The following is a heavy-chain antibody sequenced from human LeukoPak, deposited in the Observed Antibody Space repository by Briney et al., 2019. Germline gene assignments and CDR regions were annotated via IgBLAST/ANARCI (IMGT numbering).Heavy chain of an antibody. V-gene: IGHV3-23*01. D-gene: IGHD2-2*01. J-gene: IGHJ3*02. CDR3: AKDLPGYCSSTSCQGIAFDI. CDR2: ISGSGGST. Sequence: GGSLRLSCAASGFTFSSYAMSWVRQAPGKGLEWVSAISGSGGSTYYADFVKGRFTISRDNSKNTLYLQMNSLRAEDTAVYYCAKDLPGYCSSTSCQGIAFDIWGQGTMVTVSS. CDR1: GFTFSSYA.